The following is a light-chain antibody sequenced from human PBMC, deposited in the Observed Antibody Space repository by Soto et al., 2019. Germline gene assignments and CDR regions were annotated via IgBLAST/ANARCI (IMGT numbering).Light chain of an antibody. CDR2: AAS. J-gene: IGKJ3*01. CDR3: QQRYRTPLT. Sequence: IQMTQSPTSLSASVGERVTITCRSSQNIRNYLNWYQQKPGKTPNLLIYAASSLQTGVPSRFSGSGSGTDLPLTISSMQTEDFATYYCQQRYRTPLTFGPGTKADMK. CDR1: QNIRNY. V-gene: IGKV1-39*01.